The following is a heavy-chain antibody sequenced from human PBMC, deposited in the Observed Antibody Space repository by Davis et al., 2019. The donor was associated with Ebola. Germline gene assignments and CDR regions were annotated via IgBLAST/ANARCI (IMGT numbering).Heavy chain of an antibody. CDR3: ASPAGTTEHWFDY. Sequence: ASVKVSCKASGYTFTSYGINWVRQAPGQGLEWMGWISVYNGKTNYAQKLQGRVTMTRDTSTSTVYMEVISLRSEDTAVYYCASPAGTTEHWFDYWGQGALVTVSS. CDR1: GYTFTSYG. CDR2: ISVYNGKT. V-gene: IGHV1-18*01. J-gene: IGHJ4*02. D-gene: IGHD1-1*01.